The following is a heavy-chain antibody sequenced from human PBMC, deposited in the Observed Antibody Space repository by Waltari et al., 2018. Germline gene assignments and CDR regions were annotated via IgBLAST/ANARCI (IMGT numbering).Heavy chain of an antibody. Sequence: QLQLQESGPGLVKPSETLSLTCPVSGGSISSSSYYWGWIRQPPGKGLEWIGSIYYSGSTYYNPSLKSRVTISVDTSKNQFSLKLSSVTAADTAVYYCATTPVSAAGNNLWRWGQGTLVTVSS. CDR3: ATTPVSAAGNNLWR. D-gene: IGHD6-13*01. J-gene: IGHJ4*02. CDR1: GGSISSSSYY. V-gene: IGHV4-39*07. CDR2: IYYSGST.